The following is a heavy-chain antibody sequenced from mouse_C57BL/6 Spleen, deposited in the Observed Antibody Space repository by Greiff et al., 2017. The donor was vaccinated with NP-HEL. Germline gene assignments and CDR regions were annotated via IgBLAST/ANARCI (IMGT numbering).Heavy chain of an antibody. CDR3: ARTTGYAMDY. J-gene: IGHJ4*01. V-gene: IGHV1-76*01. CDR2: IYPGSGNT. CDR1: GYTFTDYY. Sequence: QVQLQQSGAELVRPGASVKLSCKASGYTFTDYYINWVKQRPGQGLEWIARIYPGSGNTYYNEKFKGKATLTAEKSSSTAYMQLSSLTSEDSAVYFCARTTGYAMDYWGQGTSVTVSS. D-gene: IGHD1-1*01.